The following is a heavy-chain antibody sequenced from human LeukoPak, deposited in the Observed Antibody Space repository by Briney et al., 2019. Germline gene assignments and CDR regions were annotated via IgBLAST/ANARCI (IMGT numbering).Heavy chain of an antibody. Sequence: SETLSLTCTVSGGSISSSSYYWRWIRQPPGKGLEWIAEINHSGSTNYNPSLKSRVTISVDTSKNQFSLKLSSVTAADTAVYYCARQRYYDSSTYYIRKYFFDYWGQGTLVTVSS. CDR2: INHSGST. D-gene: IGHD3-22*01. CDR3: ARQRYYDSSTYYIRKYFFDY. CDR1: GGSISSSSYY. V-gene: IGHV4-39*01. J-gene: IGHJ4*02.